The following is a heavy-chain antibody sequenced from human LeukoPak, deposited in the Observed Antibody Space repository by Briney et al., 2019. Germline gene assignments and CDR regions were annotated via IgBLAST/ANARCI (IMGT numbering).Heavy chain of an antibody. Sequence: PSETLSLTCAVYGGSFSGYYWSWIRQPPGKGLGWIGEINHSGSTNYNPSLKSRVTISVDTSKNQFSLKLSSVTAADTAVYYCARGPPGYYYYGMDVWGQGTTVTVSS. CDR2: INHSGST. CDR1: GGSFSGYY. V-gene: IGHV4-34*01. CDR3: ARGPPGYYYYGMDV. J-gene: IGHJ6*02.